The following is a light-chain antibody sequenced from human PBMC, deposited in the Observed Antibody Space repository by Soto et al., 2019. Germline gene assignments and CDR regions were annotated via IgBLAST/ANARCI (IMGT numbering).Light chain of an antibody. J-gene: IGKJ1*01. CDR1: QGIGSD. Sequence: QMTQSPSSLSASVGDRVTITCRASQGIGSDLGWYQQKPGKAPNRLIYAVSSLQSGVPSRFSGSGSGTEFTLTISSLQPEDFATYYCLQHNSYPRAFGQGTKVEIK. V-gene: IGKV1-17*01. CDR2: AVS. CDR3: LQHNSYPRA.